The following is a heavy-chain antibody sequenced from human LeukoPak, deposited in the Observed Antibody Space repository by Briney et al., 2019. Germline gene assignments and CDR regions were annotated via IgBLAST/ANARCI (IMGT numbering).Heavy chain of an antibody. CDR1: GFTFSSYA. J-gene: IGHJ3*02. Sequence: GGSLRLSCAASGFTFSSYAMSWVRQAPGKGLEWVSAISGSGGSTYYAASVKGRFTISRDNSKNTLYIQMNSLRPEDTAIYYCAKQAHFDCSGPGAFDIWGQGTMVTVS. D-gene: IGHD3-22*01. CDR3: AKQAHFDCSGPGAFDI. V-gene: IGHV3-23*01. CDR2: ISGSGGST.